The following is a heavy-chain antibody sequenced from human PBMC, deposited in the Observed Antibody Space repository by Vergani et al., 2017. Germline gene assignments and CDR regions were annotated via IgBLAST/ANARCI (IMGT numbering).Heavy chain of an antibody. V-gene: IGHV4-39*01. Sequence: QLQLQESGPGLVKPSETLSLTCTVSGGSITYGAFYWGWIRQSPGKGLEWIGSIYYSENKFYNPSLESRVTLSIDTTKNQFSLKLKSVTAAGTAVYYCARCFRDEGXIYGGTVENWFDPWGQGTLVTVSS. CDR2: IYYSENK. J-gene: IGHJ5*02. CDR1: GGSITYGAFY. D-gene: IGHD3-10*01. CDR3: ARCFRDEGXIYGGTVENWFDP.